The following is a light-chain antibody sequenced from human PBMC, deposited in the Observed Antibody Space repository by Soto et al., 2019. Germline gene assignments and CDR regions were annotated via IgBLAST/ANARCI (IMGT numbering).Light chain of an antibody. CDR3: AAWDDSLNGIYV. CDR2: SNT. Sequence: QSVLTQPPSASGTPGQRVTISCSGSSSNIGSNTGNWYQQLPGTAPKLLIYSNTQRPSGVPDRFSGSKSGTSASLAITGLQSEDEADYYWAAWDDSLNGIYVFGTGTKLTVL. J-gene: IGLJ1*01. CDR1: SSNIGSNT. V-gene: IGLV1-44*01.